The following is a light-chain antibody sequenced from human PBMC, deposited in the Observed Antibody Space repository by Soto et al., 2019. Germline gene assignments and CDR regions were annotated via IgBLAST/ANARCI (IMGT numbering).Light chain of an antibody. Sequence: IVLTQSPATLSLSPGERATLSCRASQSLSSYLAWYQQKPGQAPRLLIYDASNRATGIPARFSGSGSGTDFTLTISSLEPEDFALYYCQQRSNWPPFTFGPGTKVDIK. CDR3: QQRSNWPPFT. CDR2: DAS. J-gene: IGKJ3*01. V-gene: IGKV3-11*01. CDR1: QSLSSY.